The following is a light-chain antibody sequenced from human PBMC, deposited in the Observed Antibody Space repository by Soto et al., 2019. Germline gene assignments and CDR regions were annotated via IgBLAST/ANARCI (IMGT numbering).Light chain of an antibody. J-gene: IGKJ1*01. Sequence: DIQMTQSPSSLSASVGDRVTITCRASQSISSYLNWYQQKPEKAPKLLIYAASRLQSGVPSRFNGSGSGTDFTLTFSSPQPEDFATYYCQQSYNSGTFGQGTKVDIK. CDR3: QQSYNSGT. CDR2: AAS. CDR1: QSISSY. V-gene: IGKV1-39*01.